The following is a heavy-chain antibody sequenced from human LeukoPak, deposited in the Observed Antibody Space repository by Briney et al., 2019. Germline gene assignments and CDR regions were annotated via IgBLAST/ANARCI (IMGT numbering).Heavy chain of an antibody. CDR3: ARDHGDGYNFGLYFDY. J-gene: IGHJ4*02. V-gene: IGHV4-39*02. CDR2: IYYSGST. CDR1: GGSISSSNYY. D-gene: IGHD5-24*01. Sequence: SETLSLSCTVSGGSISSSNYYWGWIRQPPGKGLEWIGNIYYSGSTYYNPSLKSRITISIDTSKNQFSLKLSSVTAADTAVYYCARDHGDGYNFGLYFDYWGQGTLVTVSS.